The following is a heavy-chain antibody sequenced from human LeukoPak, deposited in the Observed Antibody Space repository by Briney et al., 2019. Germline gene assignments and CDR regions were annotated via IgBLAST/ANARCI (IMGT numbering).Heavy chain of an antibody. Sequence: GGSLRLSCAASGNYWMHWVRQVPGKGLVWVSHINSDGSWTSYADSVKGRFTISKDNAKNTVYLHMNSLRAEDTAVYFCARDGIVGAKWGYNCFDPWGQGTLVTVSS. J-gene: IGHJ5*02. CDR2: INSDGSWT. V-gene: IGHV3-74*01. CDR3: ARDGIVGAKWGYNCFDP. CDR1: GNYW. D-gene: IGHD1-26*01.